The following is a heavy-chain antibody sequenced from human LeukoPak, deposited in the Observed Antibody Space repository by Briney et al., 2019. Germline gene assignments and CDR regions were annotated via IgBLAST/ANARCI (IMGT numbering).Heavy chain of an antibody. D-gene: IGHD3-3*01. CDR3: AREGPHYDFWSGYQEYYYYMDV. CDR2: ISSSGSTI. V-gene: IGHV3-11*04. CDR1: GFTFSDYY. J-gene: IGHJ6*03. Sequence: GGSLRLSCAASGFTFSDYYMSWIRQAPGKGLEWVSYISSSGSTIYYADSVKGRFTISRDNAKNSLYLQMNSLRAEDTAVYYRAREGPHYDFWSGYQEYYYYMDVWGKGTTVTVSS.